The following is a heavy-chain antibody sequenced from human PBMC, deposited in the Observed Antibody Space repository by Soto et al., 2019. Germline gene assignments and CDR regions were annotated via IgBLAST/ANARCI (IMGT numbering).Heavy chain of an antibody. D-gene: IGHD6-25*01. Sequence: LRLSCVASGFTFSTYSMNWVRQPPGKGLEWVSYISATSGRSSTMYYADSVTGRFTISRDDAKNSLYLHMNSLRDEDTAVYYRASRGGDYWGQGTLVTVSS. J-gene: IGHJ4*02. CDR1: GFTFSTYS. CDR2: ISATSGRSSTM. CDR3: ASRGGDY. V-gene: IGHV3-48*02.